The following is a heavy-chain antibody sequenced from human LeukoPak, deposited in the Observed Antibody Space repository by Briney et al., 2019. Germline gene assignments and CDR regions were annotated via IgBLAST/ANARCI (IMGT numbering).Heavy chain of an antibody. V-gene: IGHV3-23*01. CDR2: IRASDDAT. J-gene: IGHJ4*02. CDR3: ARAGQTFGGVEY. Sequence: GGSLRLSCEASGFTFINYAMSWVRQAPGRGLEWVSTIRASDDATYYADSVKGRFTISRDNSKNTLYLQTDSLRAEDTAVYYCARAGQTFGGVEYWGQGALVTVSS. CDR1: GFTFINYA. D-gene: IGHD3-16*01.